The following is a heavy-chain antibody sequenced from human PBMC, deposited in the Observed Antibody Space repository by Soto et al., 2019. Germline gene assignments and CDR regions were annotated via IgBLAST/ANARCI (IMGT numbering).Heavy chain of an antibody. Sequence: PGESLKISCKGSGYSFTSYWISWVRQTPGKGLEWMGRIDPSDSYTNYSPSFQGHVTISADKSISTAYLQWTSLKASDTAIYYCARLSIAVAPGDYWGQGTLVTVSS. CDR1: GYSFTSYW. V-gene: IGHV5-10-1*01. CDR3: ARLSIAVAPGDY. J-gene: IGHJ4*02. CDR2: IDPSDSYT. D-gene: IGHD6-19*01.